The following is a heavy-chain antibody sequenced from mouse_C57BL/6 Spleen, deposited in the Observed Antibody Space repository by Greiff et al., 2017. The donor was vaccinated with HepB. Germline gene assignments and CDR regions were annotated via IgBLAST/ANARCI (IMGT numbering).Heavy chain of an antibody. J-gene: IGHJ2*01. V-gene: IGHV1-64*01. CDR1: GYTFTSYW. CDR3: ASYYGCHRDYFDY. Sequence: QVQLQQPGAELVKPGASVKLSCKASGYTFTSYWMHWVKQRPGQGLEWIGMIHPNSGSTNYNEKFKSKATLTVDKSSSTAYMQLSSLTCEDSAVYYCASYYGCHRDYFDYWGQGTTLTVSS. CDR2: IHPNSGST. D-gene: IGHD2-2*01.